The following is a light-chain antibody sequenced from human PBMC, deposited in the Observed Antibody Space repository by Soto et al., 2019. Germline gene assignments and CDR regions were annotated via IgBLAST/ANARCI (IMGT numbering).Light chain of an antibody. V-gene: IGKV1-5*03. CDR3: QQYHTNGYST. J-gene: IGKJ4*01. CDR2: KAS. Sequence: DIQMTQSPSTLSASVGDRVTITCRASQSISSWLAWYQQKPGKAPKLLIYKASSLESGVPSRFSGSGSGTDFTLTISSLQPDDFATYYCQQYHTNGYSTFGGGTKVEIK. CDR1: QSISSW.